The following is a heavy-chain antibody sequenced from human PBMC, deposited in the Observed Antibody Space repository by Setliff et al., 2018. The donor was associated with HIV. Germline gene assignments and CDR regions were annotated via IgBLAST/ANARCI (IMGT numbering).Heavy chain of an antibody. V-gene: IGHV3-48*01. CDR2: ISSSSSTI. Sequence: GGSLRLSCAASGFTFFSSALTWVRQAPGKGLEWVSYISSSSSTIYYADSVKGRFTISRDNAKNSLYLQMNSLRAEDTAVYYCARAPEDAFDIWGQGTMVTVSS. CDR1: GFTFFSSA. CDR3: ARAPEDAFDI. J-gene: IGHJ3*02.